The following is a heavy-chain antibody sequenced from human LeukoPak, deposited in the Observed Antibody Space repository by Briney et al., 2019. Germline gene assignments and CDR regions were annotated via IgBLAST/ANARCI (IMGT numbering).Heavy chain of an antibody. D-gene: IGHD2/OR15-2a*01. V-gene: IGHV1-69*04. J-gene: IGHJ6*02. CDR1: GGTFSSYA. Sequence: SVKVSCKASGGTFSSYAISWVRQAPGQGLEWMGRIIPILGIANYAQKFQGRVTITADKSTSTAYMELSSLRSEDTAVYYCASLCSPHYYYGMDVWGQGTTVTVSS. CDR2: IIPILGIA. CDR3: ASLCSPHYYYGMDV.